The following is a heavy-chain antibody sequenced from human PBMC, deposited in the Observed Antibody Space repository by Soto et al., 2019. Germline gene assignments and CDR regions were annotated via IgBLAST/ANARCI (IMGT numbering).Heavy chain of an antibody. Sequence: QVQLQESGPGLVKPSQTLSLTCTVSGGSISSGDYYWSWIRQPPGQGLEWIGYIYYSGSTYYNPSLKSRVTISGDTSKNQFSLKLSSVTAADTAVYHCARVWYSGRRMDYWGQGTLVTVSS. D-gene: IGHD6-13*01. CDR1: GGSISSGDYY. V-gene: IGHV4-30-4*01. CDR2: IYYSGST. CDR3: ARVWYSGRRMDY. J-gene: IGHJ4*02.